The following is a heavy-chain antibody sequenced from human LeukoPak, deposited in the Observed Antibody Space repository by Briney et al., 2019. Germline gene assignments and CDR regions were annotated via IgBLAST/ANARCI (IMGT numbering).Heavy chain of an antibody. Sequence: GGSLRLSCAASGFTFSSYGMHWVRQAPGKGLEWVAVISYDGSNKYYADSVKGRFTISRDNSKNTLYLQMNSLRAEDTAVYYCAKEDYHYDSSGYSAFDYWGQGTLVTVSS. CDR3: AKEDYHYDSSGYSAFDY. D-gene: IGHD3-22*01. CDR1: GFTFSSYG. CDR2: ISYDGSNK. V-gene: IGHV3-30*18. J-gene: IGHJ4*02.